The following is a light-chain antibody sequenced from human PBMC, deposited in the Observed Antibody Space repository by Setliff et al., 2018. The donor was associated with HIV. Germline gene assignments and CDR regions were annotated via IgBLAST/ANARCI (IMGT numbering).Light chain of an antibody. Sequence: QSVLTQPASVSGSPGQSITIPCTGTSGDVGRYNLVSWYQLQPGKPPKLMIYQASKRPSGVSNRFSGSKSGNTASLTISGLQAEDEADYYCCSNTGSNTYVFGTGTKVTVL. J-gene: IGLJ1*01. CDR2: QAS. CDR3: CSNTGSNTYV. CDR1: SGDVGRYNL. V-gene: IGLV2-23*01.